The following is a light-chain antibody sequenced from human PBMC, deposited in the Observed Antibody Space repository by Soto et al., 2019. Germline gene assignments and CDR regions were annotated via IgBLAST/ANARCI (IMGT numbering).Light chain of an antibody. J-gene: IGKJ4*01. CDR3: QQRSNWPPALT. Sequence: EIVLTQSPATLSLSPGERATLSCRASQSVSSYLAWYQQKPGQAPRLLIYDASNRATGIPARFSGSGSGTDFTLNISRLEPEDFAVYYCQQRSNWPPALTFGGGTKVEIK. CDR1: QSVSSY. CDR2: DAS. V-gene: IGKV3-11*01.